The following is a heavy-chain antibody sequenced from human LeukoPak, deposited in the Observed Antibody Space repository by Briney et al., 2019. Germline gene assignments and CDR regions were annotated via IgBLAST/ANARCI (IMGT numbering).Heavy chain of an antibody. CDR3: ARALCSGGSCDSDY. CDR1: GYTFTSYG. V-gene: IGHV1-18*01. Sequence: GASVKVSCKASGYTFTSYGISWVRQAPGQGIEWMGWISAYNGNTNYAQKLQGRVTMTTDTSTSTAYMELRSLRSADTAVYYCARALCSGGSCDSDYWGQGTLVTVSS. CDR2: ISAYNGNT. J-gene: IGHJ4*02. D-gene: IGHD2-15*01.